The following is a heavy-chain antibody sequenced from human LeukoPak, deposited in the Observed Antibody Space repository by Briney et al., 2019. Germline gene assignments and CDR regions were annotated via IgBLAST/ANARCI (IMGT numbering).Heavy chain of an antibody. V-gene: IGHV1-3*03. CDR3: ARANTYYYDSSGYYGGAFDI. CDR2: INAGNGNT. Sequence: ASVKVSCKASGYTFTSYAMHWVRQAPGQRLEWMGWINAGNGNTKYSQEFQGRVTITRDTSASTAYMELSSLRSEDMAVYYCARANTYYYDSSGYYGGAFDIWGQRDNGHRLF. D-gene: IGHD3-22*01. J-gene: IGHJ3*02. CDR1: GYTFTSYA.